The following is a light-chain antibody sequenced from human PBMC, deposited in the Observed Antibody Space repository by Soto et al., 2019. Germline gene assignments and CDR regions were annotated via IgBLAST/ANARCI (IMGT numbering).Light chain of an antibody. CDR3: TSYTSSSTLYV. Sequence: QSVLTRPASVSGSPGQSITISCTGTSSDVGGYNYVSWYQQLPGKAPKLIIYDVSNRPSGVSNRFSASKSANAASLTISGLQADDEADYYCTSYTSSSTLYVFGTGTKVTVL. CDR2: DVS. V-gene: IGLV2-14*03. J-gene: IGLJ1*01. CDR1: SSDVGGYNY.